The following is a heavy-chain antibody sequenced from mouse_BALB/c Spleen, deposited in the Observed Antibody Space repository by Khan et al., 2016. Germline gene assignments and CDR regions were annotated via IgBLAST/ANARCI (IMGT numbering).Heavy chain of an antibody. CDR1: GYTFTDYS. CDR2: INTETGEP. V-gene: IGHV9-2-1*01. Sequence: QIQLVQSGPELKKPGETVKISCKASGYTFTDYSMHWVKQATGKGLKWMGWINTETGEPTYADDFKGRFAFSLETSASTAYLQINNLKNEDTATYSCARSRGSSYDYYAMDYWGQGTSVTVSS. CDR3: ARSRGSSYDYYAMDY. J-gene: IGHJ4*01. D-gene: IGHD1-1*01.